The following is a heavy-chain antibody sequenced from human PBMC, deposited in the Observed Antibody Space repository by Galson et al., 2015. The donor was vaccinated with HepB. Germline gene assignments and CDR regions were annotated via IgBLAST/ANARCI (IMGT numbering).Heavy chain of an antibody. J-gene: IGHJ4*02. CDR2: ITGSGGNT. V-gene: IGHV3-23*01. Sequence: SLRLSCAASGFTFSTYAMSWVRQAPGKGLEWVSAITGSGGNTYYADSVKGRFTISRDNSKNTLYLQMNSLRAEDTAVYYCANDGDYGVDYWGQGTLVTVSS. D-gene: IGHD4-17*01. CDR3: ANDGDYGVDY. CDR1: GFTFSTYA.